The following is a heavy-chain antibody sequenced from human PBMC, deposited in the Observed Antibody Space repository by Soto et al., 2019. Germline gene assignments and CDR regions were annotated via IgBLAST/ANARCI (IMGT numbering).Heavy chain of an antibody. V-gene: IGHV4-34*01. CDR1: GGSFSGYY. Sequence: SETLSLTCAVYGGSFSGYYWSWIRQPPGKGLEWIGEINHSGSTNYNPSLKSRVTISVDTSKNQFSLKLSSVTAADTAVYYCARDIGNILTGPRYYFDYWGQGTLVTVSS. CDR3: ARDIGNILTGPRYYFDY. CDR2: INHSGST. D-gene: IGHD3-9*01. J-gene: IGHJ4*02.